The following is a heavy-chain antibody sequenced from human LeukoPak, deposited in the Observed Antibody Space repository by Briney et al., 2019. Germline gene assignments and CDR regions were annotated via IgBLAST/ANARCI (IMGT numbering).Heavy chain of an antibody. V-gene: IGHV3-20*04. Sequence: GGSLRLSCAASGFTFSDSYMTWIRQAPGKGLEWVSGINWNGGSTGYADSVKGRFTISRDNAKNSLYLQMNSLRAEDTAVYYCARGGKSGYYYGYWGQGTLVTVSS. D-gene: IGHD3-22*01. CDR1: GFTFSDSY. CDR3: ARGGKSGYYYGY. J-gene: IGHJ4*02. CDR2: INWNGGST.